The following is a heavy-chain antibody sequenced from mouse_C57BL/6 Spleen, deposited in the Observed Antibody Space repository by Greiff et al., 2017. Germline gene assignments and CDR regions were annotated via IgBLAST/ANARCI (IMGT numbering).Heavy chain of an antibody. CDR1: GYAFSSYW. J-gene: IGHJ3*01. Sequence: VMLVESGAELVTPGASVKISCKASGYAFSSYWMNWVKQRPGKGLAWIGQIYPGDGDTNYNGKFKGKATLTADKSSSTAYMQLSSLTSEDSAVYFCARGDDGYLFAYWGQGTLVTVAA. V-gene: IGHV1-80*01. CDR3: ARGDDGYLFAY. CDR2: IYPGDGDT. D-gene: IGHD2-3*01.